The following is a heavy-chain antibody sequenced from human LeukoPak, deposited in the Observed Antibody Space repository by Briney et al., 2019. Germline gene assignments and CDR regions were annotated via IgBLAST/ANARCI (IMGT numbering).Heavy chain of an antibody. V-gene: IGHV1-69-2*01. J-gene: IGHJ6*03. Sequence: ASVKVSCKVSGYTFTDYYMHWVQQAPGKGLEWMGLVDPEDGETIYAEKFQGRVTITAGTSKDTAYMELSSLRSEDTAVYYCATSADCSSTSCLGRHYYYYMDVWGKGTTVTVSS. CDR1: GYTFTDYY. D-gene: IGHD2-2*01. CDR3: ATSADCSSTSCLGRHYYYYMDV. CDR2: VDPEDGET.